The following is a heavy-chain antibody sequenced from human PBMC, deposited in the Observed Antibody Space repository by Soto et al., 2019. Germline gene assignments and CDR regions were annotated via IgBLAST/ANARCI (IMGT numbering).Heavy chain of an antibody. D-gene: IGHD6-13*01. Sequence: QITLKESGPTLVKPTQTLTLTCTFSGFSLSTSGVGVGWIRQPPGKALEWLALIYWNDDKRYSPSLKSRLTITKETSKHLVVLTMPNMDPVDTATYYCAHRSIAAAGTAPNDDYGLDVGGQGPTVTVSS. CDR1: GFSLSTSGVG. V-gene: IGHV2-5*01. CDR3: AHRSIAAAGTAPNDDYGLDV. CDR2: IYWNDDK. J-gene: IGHJ6*02.